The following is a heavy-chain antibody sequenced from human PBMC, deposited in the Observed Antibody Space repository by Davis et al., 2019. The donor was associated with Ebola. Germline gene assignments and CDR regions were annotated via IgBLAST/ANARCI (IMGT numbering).Heavy chain of an antibody. CDR3: ARVDSSGYYYSLYFQH. J-gene: IGHJ1*01. CDR2: IYPGDSDT. CDR1: GYSFTSYW. Sequence: KVSCKGSGYSFTSYWIGWVRQMPGKGLEWMGIIYPGDSDTRYSPSFQGQVTIPADKSISTAYLQWSSLKASDTAMYYCARVDSSGYYYSLYFQHWGQGTLVTVSS. V-gene: IGHV5-51*01. D-gene: IGHD3-22*01.